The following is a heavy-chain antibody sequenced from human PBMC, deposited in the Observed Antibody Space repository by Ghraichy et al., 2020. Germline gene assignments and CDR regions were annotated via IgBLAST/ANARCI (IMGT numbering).Heavy chain of an antibody. CDR3: ARGGERCSSTSCYTGFDY. CDR1: GFTFSSYA. CDR2: ISSKGGST. Sequence: GSLRLSCAASGFTFSSYAMHWVRQAPGKGLEYVSAISSKGGSTYYADSVKGRFTISRDNSKNTLYLQMGSLRAEDMAVYYCARGGERCSSTSCYTGFDYWGQGTLVTVSS. D-gene: IGHD2-2*02. J-gene: IGHJ4*02. V-gene: IGHV3-64*02.